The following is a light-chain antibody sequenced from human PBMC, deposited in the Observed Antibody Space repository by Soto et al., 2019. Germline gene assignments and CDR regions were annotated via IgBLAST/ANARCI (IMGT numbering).Light chain of an antibody. Sequence: DIHMTQSQSSLSAAVGDRVTITCRASQTILTYLHWFQQKPGKAPKLLIYAASSLQSGVPSRFSGSGFGTDFTLTISSLQPEDAAMYYCQQADTFPITFGQGTRLEIK. V-gene: IGKV1-39*01. CDR3: QQADTFPIT. J-gene: IGKJ5*01. CDR2: AAS. CDR1: QTILTY.